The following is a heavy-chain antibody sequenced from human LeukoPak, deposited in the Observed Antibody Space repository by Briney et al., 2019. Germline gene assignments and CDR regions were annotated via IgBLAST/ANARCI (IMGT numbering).Heavy chain of an antibody. CDR1: GYTFTSYD. CDR2: MNPNNGNT. CDR3: ARGRRVGATTSEYFDY. V-gene: IGHV1-8*01. J-gene: IGHJ4*02. D-gene: IGHD1-26*01. Sequence: ASVKVSCKASGYTFTSYDINWVRQATGQGLEWMGWMNPNNGNTGYAQKFQGRVTMTRNTSISTAYMGLSSLRSEDTAVYYCARGRRVGATTSEYFDYWGQGTLVTVSS.